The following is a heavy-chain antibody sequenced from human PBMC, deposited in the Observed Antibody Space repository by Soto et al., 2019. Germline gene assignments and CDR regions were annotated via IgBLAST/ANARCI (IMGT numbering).Heavy chain of an antibody. CDR1: GGSISSGGYS. J-gene: IGHJ4*02. CDR3: ARGGGYTFDY. D-gene: IGHD3-16*01. V-gene: IGHV4-30-2*01. Sequence: QLQLQESGSGLVKPSQTLSLTCAVSGGSISSGGYSWSWIRQPPGKGLEWIGYIYHSGSTYYNPSPKGRVTISVDRSKNQFPLKLSSVAAADTAGYYCARGGGYTFDYWGQGTLVTVSS. CDR2: IYHSGST.